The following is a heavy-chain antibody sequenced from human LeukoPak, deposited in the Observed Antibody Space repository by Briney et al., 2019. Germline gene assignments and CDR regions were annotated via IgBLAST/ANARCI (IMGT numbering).Heavy chain of an antibody. J-gene: IGHJ4*02. V-gene: IGHV3-49*03. CDR1: GITFGDYG. Sequence: GGSLRLSCTASGITFGDYGVSWFRQAPGKGLEWIGFIRSKTYGGTTEDAASVRGRFTLSRDDSKNIVYLEMNILRAEDTAVYYCSTDYWRLGFDYWGQGTLVTDSS. D-gene: IGHD1-1*01. CDR2: IRSKTYGGTT. CDR3: STDYWRLGFDY.